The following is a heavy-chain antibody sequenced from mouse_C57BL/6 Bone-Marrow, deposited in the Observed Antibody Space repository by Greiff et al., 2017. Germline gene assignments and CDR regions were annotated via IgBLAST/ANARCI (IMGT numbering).Heavy chain of an antibody. CDR3: TTTVVDRYYFDY. J-gene: IGHJ2*01. CDR1: GFNIKDDY. Sequence: VQLQQSGAELVRPGASVKLSCTASGFNIKDDYMHWVKQRPEQGLEWIGWIDPENGDTEYASKFQGKATITADTSSNTAYLQLSSLTSEDTAVYYGTTTVVDRYYFDYWGQGTTLTVSS. D-gene: IGHD1-1*01. CDR2: IDPENGDT. V-gene: IGHV14-4*01.